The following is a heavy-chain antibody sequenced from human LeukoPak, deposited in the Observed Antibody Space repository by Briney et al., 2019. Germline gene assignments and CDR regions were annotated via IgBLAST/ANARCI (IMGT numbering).Heavy chain of an antibody. CDR3: AKDQDSSGYMLPPGAFDI. J-gene: IGHJ3*02. Sequence: PGGSLRLSCAASGFTFSSYAMSWVRQAPGKGLEWVSAISGSGGSTYYADSVKGRFTISRDNSKNTLYLQMNSLRAEDTAVYYCAKDQDSSGYMLPPGAFDIWGQGTMVTVSS. CDR1: GFTFSSYA. D-gene: IGHD3-22*01. V-gene: IGHV3-23*01. CDR2: ISGSGGST.